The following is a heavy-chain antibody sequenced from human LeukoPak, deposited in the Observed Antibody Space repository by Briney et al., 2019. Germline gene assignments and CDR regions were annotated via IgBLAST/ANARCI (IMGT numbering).Heavy chain of an antibody. Sequence: PSETLSLTCAVYGGSFSGYYWSWIRQPPGKGLEWIGEINHSGSTNYNPSLKSRVTISVDTSKNRFSLKLSSVTAADTAVYYCARHGPNCVILTGFYGAVVYFDYWGQGTLVTVSS. CDR2: INHSGST. D-gene: IGHD3-9*01. CDR3: ARHGPNCVILTGFYGAVVYFDY. J-gene: IGHJ4*02. CDR1: GGSFSGYY. V-gene: IGHV4-34*01.